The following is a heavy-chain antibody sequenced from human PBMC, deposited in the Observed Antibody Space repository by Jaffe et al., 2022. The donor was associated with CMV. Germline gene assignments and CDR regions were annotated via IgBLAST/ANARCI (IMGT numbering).Heavy chain of an antibody. Sequence: QVQLQQWGAGLLKPSETLSLTCAVSGGSFSGYYWNWIRQSPGKGLEWIGEINDSGSTNNNPSLKRRLTMSVDTSKKQFSLRLNSVTAADTAVYYCARVALYSGYNYLFDSWGQGTLVTVSS. CDR1: GGSFSGYY. J-gene: IGHJ4*02. V-gene: IGHV4-34*01. CDR3: ARVALYSGYNYLFDS. CDR2: INDSGST. D-gene: IGHD5-12*01.